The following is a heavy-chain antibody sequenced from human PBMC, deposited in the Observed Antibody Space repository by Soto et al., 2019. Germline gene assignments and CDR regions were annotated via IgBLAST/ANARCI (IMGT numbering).Heavy chain of an antibody. CDR1: GCTISRCS. D-gene: IGHD1-26*01. CDR2: ITIRTGNI. J-gene: IGHJ4*01. CDR3: VRDRDLYRDMVHADL. V-gene: IGHV3-48*02. Sequence: RLSGEGSGCTISRCSMNWVHQAPGKGLEWLAYITIRTGNILYADSVRGRFTISADNAENSVFLQMNSLRDEDTAVYFCVRDRDLYRDMVHADLWGQGTLVTVSS.